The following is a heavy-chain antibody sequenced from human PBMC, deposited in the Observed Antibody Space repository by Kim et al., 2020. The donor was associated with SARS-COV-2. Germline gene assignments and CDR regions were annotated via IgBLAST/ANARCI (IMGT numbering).Heavy chain of an antibody. CDR1: GGTFSSYA. D-gene: IGHD2-21*02. CDR2: FIPIFGTA. CDR3: AGQDVGGDCAVQIWGGCYGMDV. V-gene: IGHV1-69*13. J-gene: IGHJ6*02. Sequence: SVKVSCKASGGTFSSYAISWVRQAPGQGLEWMGGFIPIFGTANYAQKFQGRVTITADESTSTAYMELSSLRSEDTAVYYCAGQDVGGDCAVQIWGGCYGMDVWGQGTTVTVSS.